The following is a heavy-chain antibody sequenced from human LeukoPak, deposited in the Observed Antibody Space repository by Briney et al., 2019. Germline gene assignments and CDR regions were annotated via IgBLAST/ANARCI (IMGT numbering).Heavy chain of an antibody. Sequence: ASVKVSCKVSGYTLTELSMHWVRQAPGKGLEWMGGFDPEDGETIYAQKFQGRVTMAEDTSTDTAYMELSSLRSEDTAVYYCTKDAFYVSDYWGQGTLVTVSS. V-gene: IGHV1-24*01. J-gene: IGHJ4*02. CDR2: FDPEDGET. CDR3: TKDAFYVSDY. D-gene: IGHD2/OR15-2a*01. CDR1: GYTLTELS.